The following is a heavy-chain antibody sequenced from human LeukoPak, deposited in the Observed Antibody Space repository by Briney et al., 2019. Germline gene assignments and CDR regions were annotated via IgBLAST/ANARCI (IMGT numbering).Heavy chain of an antibody. V-gene: IGHV3-7*01. J-gene: IGHJ6*03. CDR2: IKQDGSEK. CDR3: ARSDTALVRWYYYYYMDV. CDR1: GFTLSSYW. D-gene: IGHD5-18*01. Sequence: GGSLRLSCAASGFTLSSYWMNWVRQAPGKGLEWVANIKQDGSEKYYVDSVKGRFTISRDNAKNSLYLQMNSLRAEDTAVYYCARSDTALVRWYYYYYMDVWGKGTTVTVSS.